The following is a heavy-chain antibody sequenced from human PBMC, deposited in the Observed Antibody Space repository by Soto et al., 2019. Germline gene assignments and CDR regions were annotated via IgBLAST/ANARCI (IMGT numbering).Heavy chain of an antibody. CDR1: GGTFSSYA. V-gene: IGHV1-69*13. Sequence: SAKVSCKASGGTFSSYAISWVRQAPGQGLEWMGGIIPIFGTANYAQKFQGRVTITADESTSTAYMELSSLRSEDTAVYYCARGPVEQWLVVRDDAFDIWGQGTMVTVS. D-gene: IGHD6-19*01. CDR3: ARGPVEQWLVVRDDAFDI. J-gene: IGHJ3*02. CDR2: IIPIFGTA.